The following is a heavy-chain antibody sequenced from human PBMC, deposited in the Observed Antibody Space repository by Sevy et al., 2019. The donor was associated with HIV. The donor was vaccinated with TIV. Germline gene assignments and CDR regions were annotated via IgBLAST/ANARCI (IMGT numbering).Heavy chain of an antibody. CDR3: ASGTIASDLAFDI. V-gene: IGHV3-30-3*01. CDR1: GFTFSSYA. Sequence: GGSLRLSCAASGFTFSSYAMHWVRQAPGKGLEWVAVISFDGSNKYYAHSVRGRFTISRDNSKNTLYLQMNSLRAEDTAVYYCASGTIASDLAFDIWGQGTMVTVSS. J-gene: IGHJ3*02. D-gene: IGHD6-13*01. CDR2: ISFDGSNK.